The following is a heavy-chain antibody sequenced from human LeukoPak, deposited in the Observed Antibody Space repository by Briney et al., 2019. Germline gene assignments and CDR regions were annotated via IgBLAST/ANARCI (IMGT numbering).Heavy chain of an antibody. V-gene: IGHV3-33*01. CDR3: ARDPGVRWLVGFDY. Sequence: GGPLRLSCAVSGFTFSTYGMHWARQAPGKGLEWVAVVWYDGSNKYYADSVKGRFTISRDNSKNTLYLEMNCLRAEDTAVYYCARDPGVRWLVGFDYWGQGTLVTVSS. J-gene: IGHJ4*02. D-gene: IGHD6-19*01. CDR2: VWYDGSNK. CDR1: GFTFSTYG.